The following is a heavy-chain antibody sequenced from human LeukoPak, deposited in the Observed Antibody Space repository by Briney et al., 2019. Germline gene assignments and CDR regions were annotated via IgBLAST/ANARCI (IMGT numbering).Heavy chain of an antibody. CDR2: IYYSGST. J-gene: IGHJ4*02. Sequence: PSGTLSLTCTVSGGSISSYYWSWIRQPPGKGLEWIGYIYYSGSTNYNPSLKSRVTISVDTSKNQFSLKLSSVTAADTAVYYCARDELLSSGWYQYWGQGTLVTVSS. D-gene: IGHD6-19*01. V-gene: IGHV4-59*01. CDR1: GGSISSYY. CDR3: ARDELLSSGWYQY.